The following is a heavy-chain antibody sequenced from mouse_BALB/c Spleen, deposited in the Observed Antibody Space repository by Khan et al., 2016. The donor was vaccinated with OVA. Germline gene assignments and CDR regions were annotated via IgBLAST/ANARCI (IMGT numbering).Heavy chain of an antibody. D-gene: IGHD2-1*01. CDR1: GYTFTSYW. CDR3: TRNGFGNYESWDY. Sequence: VQLKQSGTVLARPGASVKMSCKASGYTFTSYWMHWVKQRPGQGLEWIGAIYPGNSDTNYNQKFKGKAKLTAVTSTSNAYMEFNSLTNEDSAVYYCTRNGFGNYESWDYWGQGTTLTVSS. J-gene: IGHJ2*01. CDR2: IYPGNSDT. V-gene: IGHV1-5*01.